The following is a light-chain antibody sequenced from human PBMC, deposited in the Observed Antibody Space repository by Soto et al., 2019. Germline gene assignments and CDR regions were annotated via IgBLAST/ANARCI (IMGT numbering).Light chain of an antibody. CDR2: GAS. Sequence: EIVLTQSPGTLSLSPGERATLSCRASQSVSSSYLAWYQQKPGQATRLLIYGASSRATGIPDRFSGSGAGTDFTLTISRLESEDFAVYYCQQYGSSPLTFGGGTKVDIQ. CDR3: QQYGSSPLT. CDR1: QSVSSSY. J-gene: IGKJ4*01. V-gene: IGKV3-20*01.